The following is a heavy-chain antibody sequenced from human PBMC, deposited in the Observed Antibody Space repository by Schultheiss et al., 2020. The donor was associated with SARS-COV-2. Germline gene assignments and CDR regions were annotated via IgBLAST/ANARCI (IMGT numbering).Heavy chain of an antibody. V-gene: IGHV1-69*08. CDR2: IIPIFGTA. J-gene: IGHJ4*02. CDR3: ARDPTGTTGYFDY. Sequence: SVKVSCKASGGTFSSYTISWVRQAPGQGLEWMGRIIPIFGTANYAQKFQGRVTITADKSTSTAYMELSSLRSEDTAVYYCARDPTGTTGYFDYWGQGTLVTVSS. D-gene: IGHD1-1*01. CDR1: GGTFSSYT.